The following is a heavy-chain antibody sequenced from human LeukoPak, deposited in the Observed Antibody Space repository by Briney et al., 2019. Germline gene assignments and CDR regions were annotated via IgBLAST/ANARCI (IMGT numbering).Heavy chain of an antibody. Sequence: GGSLRLSCAVSGFTFRTYGMHWVRQAPGKGLEWVAVISYDGSNKYYADSVKGRFTISRDNSKNTLYLQMNSLRAEDTAVYYCARDLTLYSYGSSVDYWGQGTLVTVSS. CDR2: ISYDGSNK. CDR1: GFTFRTYG. J-gene: IGHJ4*02. V-gene: IGHV3-30*03. D-gene: IGHD5-18*01. CDR3: ARDLTLYSYGSSVDY.